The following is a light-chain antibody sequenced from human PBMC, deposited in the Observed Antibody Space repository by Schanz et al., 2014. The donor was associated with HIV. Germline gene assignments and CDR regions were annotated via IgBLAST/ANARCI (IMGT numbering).Light chain of an antibody. Sequence: ETVLTQSPATLSLSPGERATLSCRASQSVSGYLNWYQQKPGQAPRLLIYGASNRATDIPDRFSGSGSGTEFTLTISSLQAADVAVYYCQQYYNTPPTFGQGTKVEIK. CDR2: GAS. CDR3: QQYYNTPPT. V-gene: IGKV3D-15*01. J-gene: IGKJ1*01. CDR1: QSVSGY.